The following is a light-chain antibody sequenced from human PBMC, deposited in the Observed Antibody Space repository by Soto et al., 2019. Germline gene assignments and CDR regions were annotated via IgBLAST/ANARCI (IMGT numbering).Light chain of an antibody. Sequence: EIVMTLSPATLSVSPGERATLSCRAGQGVTTNFAWYQQRSGQSPRLLIYDVSIRATGVPARFSATGSETDFTLTISGLQSEDSAVYFCQQYNNWPFSFGQGTRLEI. CDR3: QQYNNWPFS. V-gene: IGKV3-15*01. CDR1: QGVTTN. CDR2: DVS. J-gene: IGKJ5*01.